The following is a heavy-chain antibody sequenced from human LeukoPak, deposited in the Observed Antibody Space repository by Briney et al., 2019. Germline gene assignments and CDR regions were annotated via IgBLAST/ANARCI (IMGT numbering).Heavy chain of an antibody. J-gene: IGHJ4*02. Sequence: ASVKVSCKASGCTFTSYGISWVRQAPGQGLEWMGWIIAYNGNTNYAQKLQGRVTMTTDTSTSTAYMELRSLRSDDTAVYYCARDDYYDSSGYYCWGQGTLVTVSS. D-gene: IGHD3-22*01. CDR3: ARDDYYDSSGYYC. CDR2: IIAYNGNT. V-gene: IGHV1-18*01. CDR1: GCTFTSYG.